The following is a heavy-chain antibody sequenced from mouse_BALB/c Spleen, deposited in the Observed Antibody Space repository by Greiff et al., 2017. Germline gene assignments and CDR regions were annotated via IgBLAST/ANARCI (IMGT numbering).Heavy chain of an antibody. CDR2: ISSGGSYT. Sequence: EVQLVESGGDLVKPGGSLKLSCAASGFTFSSYGMSWVRQTPDKRLEWVATISSGGSYTYYPDSVKGRFTISRDNAKNTLYLQMSSLKSEDTAMYYCARTGGNWYFDVWGAGTTVTVSS. J-gene: IGHJ1*01. V-gene: IGHV5-6*01. CDR1: GFTFSSYG. CDR3: ARTGGNWYFDV.